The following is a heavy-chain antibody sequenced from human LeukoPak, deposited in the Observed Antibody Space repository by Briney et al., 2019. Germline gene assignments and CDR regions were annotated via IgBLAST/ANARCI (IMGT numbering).Heavy chain of an antibody. CDR1: GYTFTSYA. CDR2: IIPIFGTA. V-gene: IGHV1-69*06. Sequence: ASVKVSCKASGYTFTSYAISWVRQAPGQGLEWMGGIIPIFGTANYAQKFQGRVTITADKSTSTAYMELSSLRSEDTAVYYCGSPYYYDSSGYYYNYWGQGTLVTVSS. D-gene: IGHD3-22*01. J-gene: IGHJ4*02. CDR3: GSPYYYDSSGYYYNY.